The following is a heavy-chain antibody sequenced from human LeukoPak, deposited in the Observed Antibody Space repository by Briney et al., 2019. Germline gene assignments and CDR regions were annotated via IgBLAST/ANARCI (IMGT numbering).Heavy chain of an antibody. Sequence: SETLSLTCTVSGGSISSYYWSWIRQPAGKGLEWLGRIYTSGSTNYNPSLKSRVTMSVDTSKNQFSLKLSSVTAADTAVYYCARDMVRGVPTAPYYYYYMDVWGKGTTVTVSS. D-gene: IGHD3-10*01. CDR1: GGSISSYY. V-gene: IGHV4-4*07. J-gene: IGHJ6*03. CDR3: ARDMVRGVPTAPYYYYYMDV. CDR2: IYTSGST.